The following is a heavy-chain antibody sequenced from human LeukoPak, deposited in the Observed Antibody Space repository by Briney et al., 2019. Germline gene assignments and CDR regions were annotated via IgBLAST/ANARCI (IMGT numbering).Heavy chain of an antibody. D-gene: IGHD1-26*01. CDR2: ISSSSSHI. J-gene: IGHJ4*02. CDR1: GFTFSSYS. Sequence: GGSLRLSCAASGFTFSSYSMNWVRQAPGKGLEWVSSISSSSSHIYYADSVKGRFTISRDNAKNSLYLQMNSLRAEDTAVYYCARDPSGSSGYWGQGTLVTVSS. CDR3: ARDPSGSSGY. V-gene: IGHV3-21*01.